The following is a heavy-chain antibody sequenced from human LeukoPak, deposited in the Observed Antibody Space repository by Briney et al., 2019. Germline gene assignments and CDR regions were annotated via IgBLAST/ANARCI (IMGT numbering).Heavy chain of an antibody. V-gene: IGHV1-24*01. CDR1: GYXLTELS. D-gene: IGHD3-22*01. CDR2: LDPEDGVT. CDR3: ATVEGYYYDSSGYYYFRY. J-gene: IGHJ4*02. Sequence: ASGKVSCQVAGYXLTELSIHWVHQAPGKWPEWRGPLDPEDGVTIYAQKFQGRVTMTEDTSTVTANMELSRLRSEDTAVYYCATVEGYYYDSSGYYYFRYWGQGTLVTVSS.